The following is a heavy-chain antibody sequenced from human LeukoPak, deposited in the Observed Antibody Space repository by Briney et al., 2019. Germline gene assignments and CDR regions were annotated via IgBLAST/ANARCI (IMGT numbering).Heavy chain of an antibody. J-gene: IGHJ4*02. Sequence: QPGGSLRLSCAASGFTFSSYEMNWVRQAPGKGLEWVSYISSSGNTIYYADSVKGRFTISRDNAKNSLYLQMNSLRAEDTAVYYCARDLTTVTTNYWSQGTLVTVSS. D-gene: IGHD4-17*01. CDR3: ARDLTTVTTNY. V-gene: IGHV3-48*03. CDR1: GFTFSSYE. CDR2: ISSSGNTI.